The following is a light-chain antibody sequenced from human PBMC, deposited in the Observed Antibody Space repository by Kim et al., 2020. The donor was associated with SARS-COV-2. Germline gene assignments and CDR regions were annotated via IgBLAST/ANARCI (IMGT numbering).Light chain of an antibody. CDR1: SSDIGGYNY. CDR2: AVS. J-gene: IGLJ2*01. CDR3: SSYTSSDTLV. Sequence: GQSITIPCTGTSSDIGGYNYVSWYQEHPGKAPKLIIYAVSKRPSGVSNRFSGSKSGNTASLTISGLQAEDDADYYCSSYTSSDTLVFGGGTQLTVL. V-gene: IGLV2-14*04.